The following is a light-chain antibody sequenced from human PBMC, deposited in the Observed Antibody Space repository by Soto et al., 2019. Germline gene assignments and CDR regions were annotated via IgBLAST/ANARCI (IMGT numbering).Light chain of an antibody. J-gene: IGLJ2*01. Sequence: NFMLTQPHSVSVSPGKTVTISCTGSSGSIASNYVHGYQQRPGSGPTTVIYEHNQRPSGVPDRFSGSIDRSSNSASLTISGLRTEDEADYYCQSYDNGNVVFGGGTKLTVL. V-gene: IGLV6-57*02. CDR1: SGSIASNY. CDR2: EHN. CDR3: QSYDNGNVV.